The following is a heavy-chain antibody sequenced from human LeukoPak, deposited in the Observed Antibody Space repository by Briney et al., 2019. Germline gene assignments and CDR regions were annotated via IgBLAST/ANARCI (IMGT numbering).Heavy chain of an antibody. Sequence: SETLSLTCTVSGFSIRSDSYWGWIRQPPGKGLEWIGNTHHSGSTNYNPSLKSRVTISVDTSKNQFSLKLSSVTAADTAVYYCARGSIGLNYWGQGTLVTVSS. CDR3: ARGSIGLNY. CDR2: THHSGST. V-gene: IGHV4-38-2*02. D-gene: IGHD6-6*01. CDR1: GFSIRSDSY. J-gene: IGHJ4*02.